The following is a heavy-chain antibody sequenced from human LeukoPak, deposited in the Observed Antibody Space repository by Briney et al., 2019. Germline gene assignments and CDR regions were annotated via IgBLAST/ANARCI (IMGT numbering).Heavy chain of an antibody. D-gene: IGHD3-3*01. CDR3: ARYSKGLRFLEWFDY. V-gene: IGHV4-34*01. CDR2: INHSGST. CDR1: GGSFSGYY. Sequence: SETLSLTYAVYGGSFSGYYWSWIRQPPGKGLEWIGEINHSGSTNYNPSLKSRVTISVDTSKNQFSLKLSSVTAADTAVYYCARYSKGLRFLEWFDYWGQGTLVTVSS. J-gene: IGHJ4*02.